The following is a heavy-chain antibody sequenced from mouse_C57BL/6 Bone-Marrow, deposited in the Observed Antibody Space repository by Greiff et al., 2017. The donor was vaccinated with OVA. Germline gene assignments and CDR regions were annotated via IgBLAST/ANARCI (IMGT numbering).Heavy chain of an antibody. CDR2: IYPGNSDP. Sequence: EVKLVESGTVLARPGASVKMSCKTSGYTFTSYWMHWVKQRPGQGLEWIGAIYPGNSDPSYNQKFKGKAKLTAVTSASTAYMELSSLTNEDSAVYYCTNYYGSSYHFAYWGQGTLVTVSA. CDR3: TNYYGSSYHFAY. D-gene: IGHD1-1*01. V-gene: IGHV1-5*01. J-gene: IGHJ3*01. CDR1: GYTFTSYW.